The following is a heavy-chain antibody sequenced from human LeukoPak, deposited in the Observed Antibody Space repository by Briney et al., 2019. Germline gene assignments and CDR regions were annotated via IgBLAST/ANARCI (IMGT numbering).Heavy chain of an antibody. Sequence: ASVKVSCKTSGYPFTTYEINWVRQATGQGLEWMGWVHPNSGDTDYAQKFQGRVTMTRSTSINTAYMELSSLTSDDTAVCYCARGPRFDPWGQGTLVTVSS. V-gene: IGHV1-8*01. J-gene: IGHJ5*02. CDR1: GYPFTTYE. CDR2: VHPNSGDT. CDR3: ARGPRFDP.